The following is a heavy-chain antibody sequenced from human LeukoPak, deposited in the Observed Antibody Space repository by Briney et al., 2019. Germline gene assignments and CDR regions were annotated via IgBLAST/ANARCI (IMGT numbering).Heavy chain of an antibody. CDR1: GFTFDDYA. CDR3: AKDRVAGSGFFDY. V-gene: IGHV3-9*01. D-gene: IGHD2-15*01. J-gene: IGHJ4*02. Sequence: GRSLRLSCAAAGFTFDDYAMHWVRQAPRESLEWVSGISWNSGSIAYAASVKGRFTISRDNGKNSLYLQRNSLKPEDTALYYCAKDRVAGSGFFDYWGQGALVTVSS. CDR2: ISWNSGSI.